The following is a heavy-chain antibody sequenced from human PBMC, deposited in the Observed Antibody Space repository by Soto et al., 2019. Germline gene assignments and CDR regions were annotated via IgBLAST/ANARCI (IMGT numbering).Heavy chain of an antibody. CDR2: IYYSGST. Sequence: QLQLQESGPGLVKPSETLSLTCTVSGGSISSSSYYWGWIRQPPGKGLEWIGSIYYSGSTYYNPSLKSRVPISVDTSKNQFSLKLSSVTAADTAVYYCARREHILTGYCSFDYWGQGTLVTVSS. D-gene: IGHD3-9*01. CDR1: GGSISSSSYY. CDR3: ARREHILTGYCSFDY. J-gene: IGHJ4*02. V-gene: IGHV4-39*01.